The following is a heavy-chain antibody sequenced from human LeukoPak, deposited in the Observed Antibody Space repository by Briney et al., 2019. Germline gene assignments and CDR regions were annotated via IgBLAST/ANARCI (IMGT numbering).Heavy chain of an antibody. D-gene: IGHD3-10*01. CDR3: ARKGPGPYYYGSGSYYPTYNWFAP. V-gene: IGHV5-51*01. CDR1: GYSFTSYW. J-gene: IGHJ5*02. CDR2: IYPGGSDT. Sequence: GESLEISCKGSGYSFTSYWIGWVRQMPGKGLEWMGIIYPGGSDTCNSPSFQGQVTLSPDKSISTAHLQWSSRKASDTAMYYCARKGPGPYYYGSGSYYPTYNWFAPWGQGTLVTVSS.